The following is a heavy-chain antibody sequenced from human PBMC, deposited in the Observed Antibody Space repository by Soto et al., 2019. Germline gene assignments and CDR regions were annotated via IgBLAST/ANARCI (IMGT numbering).Heavy chain of an antibody. V-gene: IGHV1-8*01. J-gene: IGHJ5*02. CDR3: ARGQTKRKIFGVVISPRWFDP. CDR1: GYTFTSYD. D-gene: IGHD3-3*01. Sequence: GASVKVSCKASGYTFTSYDINWVRQATGQGLEWMGWMNPNSGNTGYAQKFQGRVTMTRNTSISTAYMELSSLRSEDTAVYYCARGQTKRKIFGVVISPRWFDPWGQGXLVTVYS. CDR2: MNPNSGNT.